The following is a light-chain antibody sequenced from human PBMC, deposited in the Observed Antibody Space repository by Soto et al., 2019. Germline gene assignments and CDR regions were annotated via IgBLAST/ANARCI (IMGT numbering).Light chain of an antibody. CDR1: QSIARF. V-gene: IGKV1-39*01. Sequence: DLQMTQSPSSLSAAVGDRVTITCRASQSIARFLNWYQQKPGEVPKLLIFGASYLRSVVPPRFSGSGSGTHFALTITSLQPEDFATYFCQQSHIAQYTCGQGTNL. CDR2: GAS. J-gene: IGKJ2*01. CDR3: QQSHIAQYT.